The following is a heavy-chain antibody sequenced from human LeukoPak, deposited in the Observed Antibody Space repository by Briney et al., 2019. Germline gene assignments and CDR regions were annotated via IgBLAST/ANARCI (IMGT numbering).Heavy chain of an antibody. D-gene: IGHD2-15*01. J-gene: IGHJ5*02. CDR1: GYSISNGYY. Sequence: PSETLPLTCTVSGYSISNGYYWSWIRQPPGKGLEWIGYIYYSGSTNYNPSLKSRVTISVDTSKNQFSLKLSSVTAADTAVYYCARSLVVVNWFDPWGQGTLVTVSS. CDR2: IYYSGST. CDR3: ARSLVVVNWFDP. V-gene: IGHV4-59*08.